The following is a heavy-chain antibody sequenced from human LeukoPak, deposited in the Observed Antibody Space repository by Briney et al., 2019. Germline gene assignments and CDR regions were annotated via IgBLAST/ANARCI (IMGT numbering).Heavy chain of an antibody. J-gene: IGHJ6*03. CDR1: GGSFSGYY. D-gene: IGHD6-19*01. Sequence: SETLSLTCAVYGGSFSGYYWSWIRQPPGKGLEWIGEINHSGSTNHNPSLKSRVTISVDTSKNQFSLKLSSVTAADTAVYYCARASGWYERGPDYYYYMDVWGKGTTVTVSS. CDR2: INHSGST. CDR3: ARASGWYERGPDYYYYMDV. V-gene: IGHV4-34*01.